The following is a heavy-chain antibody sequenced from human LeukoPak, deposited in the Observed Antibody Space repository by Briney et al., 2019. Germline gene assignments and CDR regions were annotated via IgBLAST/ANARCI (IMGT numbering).Heavy chain of an antibody. V-gene: IGHV4-4*07. J-gene: IGHJ4*02. D-gene: IGHD3-10*01. CDR2: IYTSGST. Sequence: SSETLSLTCTVSGASISNYYWSWVRQPAGNGLEWIGRIYTSGSTNYNPSLKSRVTMSVDPSKNQFSLKLSSVTAADTAVYYCAREVLLLWFGELSHFDYWGQGTLVTVSS. CDR3: AREVLLLWFGELSHFDY. CDR1: GASISNYY.